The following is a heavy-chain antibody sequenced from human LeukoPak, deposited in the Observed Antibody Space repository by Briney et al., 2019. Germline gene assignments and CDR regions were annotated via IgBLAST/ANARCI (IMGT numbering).Heavy chain of an antibody. CDR2: ISGSGGHT. CDR3: AKGGVATMRDGYNYYYYYMEV. Sequence: SGGSLRLSCAASGITFTSHAMSWVRQAPGKGLEWVSLISGSGGHTYYGDSVKGRFTISRDNSKSTLYLQMNSLRAEDTAVYYWAKGGVATMRDGYNYYYYYMEVWGRGTTVTVSS. D-gene: IGHD5-24*01. J-gene: IGHJ6*03. CDR1: GITFTSHA. V-gene: IGHV3-23*01.